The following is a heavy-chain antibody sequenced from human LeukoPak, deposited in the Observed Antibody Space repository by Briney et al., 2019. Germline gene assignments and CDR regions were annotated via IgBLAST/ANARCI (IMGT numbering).Heavy chain of an antibody. CDR2: MNPNSGNT. D-gene: IGHD6-13*01. CDR3: ARGLVRADY. V-gene: IGHV1-8*03. CDR1: GGTFSSYA. J-gene: IGHJ4*02. Sequence: ASVKVSCKASGGTFSSYAINWMRQATGQGLEWMGWMNPNSGNTGYAQKFQGRVTITRNTSISTAYMELSSLRSEDTAVYYCARGLVRADYWGQGTLVTVSS.